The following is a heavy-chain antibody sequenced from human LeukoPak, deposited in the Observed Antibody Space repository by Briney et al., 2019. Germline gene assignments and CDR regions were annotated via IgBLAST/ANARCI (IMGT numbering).Heavy chain of an antibody. CDR1: GFTFSSYG. J-gene: IGHJ4*02. V-gene: IGHV3-30*02. CDR2: IRYDGSNK. CDR3: AKEGVEMATIKGIDY. Sequence: GGSLRLSCAASGFTFSSYGMHWVRQAPGKGLEWVALIRYDGSNKYYTDSVKGRFTISRDNSKNTLYLQMNSLRAEDTAVYYCAKEGVEMATIKGIDYWGQGTLVTVSS. D-gene: IGHD5-24*01.